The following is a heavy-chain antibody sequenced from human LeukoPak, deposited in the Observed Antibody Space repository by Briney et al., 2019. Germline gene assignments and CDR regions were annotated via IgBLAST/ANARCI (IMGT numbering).Heavy chain of an antibody. CDR2: INTNTGNP. V-gene: IGHV7-4-1*02. Sequence: ASVTVSCKASGYTFTNYAMNWVRQAPGHGLEGMGWINTNTGNPTYAQGFTGRFVFSLDTSVSTAYLQISSLKAEDTAVYYCARDMHGDLGVRSLEWLFYRHAFDIWGQGTMVTVSS. D-gene: IGHD3-3*01. CDR3: ARDMHGDLGVRSLEWLFYRHAFDI. CDR1: GYTFTNYA. J-gene: IGHJ3*02.